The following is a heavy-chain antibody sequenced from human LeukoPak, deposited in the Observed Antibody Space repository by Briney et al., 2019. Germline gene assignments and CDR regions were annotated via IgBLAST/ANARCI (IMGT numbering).Heavy chain of an antibody. V-gene: IGHV3-33*01. Sequence: GGSLRLSCAASGFTFSTYGMHWVRQAPGKGLEWVAVIWYDGSNKYYADSVKGRFTISRDNSKNTLYPQMNSLRAEDTAVYYCARAGGVKDAFDIWGQGTMVTVSS. D-gene: IGHD1-14*01. J-gene: IGHJ3*02. CDR1: GFTFSTYG. CDR3: ARAGGVKDAFDI. CDR2: IWYDGSNK.